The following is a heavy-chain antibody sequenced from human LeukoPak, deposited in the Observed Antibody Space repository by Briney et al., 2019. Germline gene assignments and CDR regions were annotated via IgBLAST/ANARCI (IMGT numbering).Heavy chain of an antibody. V-gene: IGHV3-66*01. CDR3: ATDVRSSPLGF. Sequence: GGSLRLSCAVSGFTVTNDYMNWVGQALGKGLEWVSIIYSGGSTYYADSVKGRFTISRDSSNNTLFLQMSNLRADDSGLYYCATDVRSSPLGFWGHGTLVTDSS. CDR1: GFTVTNDY. CDR2: IYSGGST. D-gene: IGHD6-13*01. J-gene: IGHJ4*01.